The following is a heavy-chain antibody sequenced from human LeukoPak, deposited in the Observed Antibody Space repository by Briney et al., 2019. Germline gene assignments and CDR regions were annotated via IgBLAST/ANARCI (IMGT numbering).Heavy chain of an antibody. Sequence: GGSLRLSCAASGFIFSSYGLHWVRQAPGKGLEWVAVTSYDGKIQYCADSVKGRFTISRDNSKSTLYLQMNSLRAEDTAVYYCARETAAAGTYYYYGMDVWGQGTTVTVSS. CDR3: ARETAAAGTYYYYGMDV. D-gene: IGHD6-13*01. J-gene: IGHJ6*02. CDR1: GFIFSSYG. CDR2: TSYDGKIQ. V-gene: IGHV3-30*03.